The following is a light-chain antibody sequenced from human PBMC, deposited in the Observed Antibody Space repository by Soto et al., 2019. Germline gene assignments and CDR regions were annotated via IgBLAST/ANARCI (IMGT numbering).Light chain of an antibody. V-gene: IGKV3-20*01. CDR1: QSVSSSY. Sequence: EIVLTQSPGTLSLSPGERATLSCRASQSVSSSYLAWYQQKPGQAPRLLIYAASSRATGIPDRFSGSGSGTDFTLTISRLEPEDFAVYYCHQYGSSGFTFGPGTKVDNK. J-gene: IGKJ3*01. CDR3: HQYGSSGFT. CDR2: AAS.